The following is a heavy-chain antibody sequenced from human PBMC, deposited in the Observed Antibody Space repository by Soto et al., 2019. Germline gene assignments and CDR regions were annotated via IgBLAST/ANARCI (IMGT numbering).Heavy chain of an antibody. D-gene: IGHD2-15*01. CDR1: GHTFTSYY. Sequence: ASVKVSSKASGHTFTSYYMHWLRQAPGEGLEWMGIINPSDTLTTYAQKCQGRVTMTRDTSTSSDYMELSGLRSDDTAVYYCARSVSGGHFDLWGQGTPVTVSS. V-gene: IGHV1-46*01. CDR3: ARSVSGGHFDL. CDR2: INPSDTLT. J-gene: IGHJ4*02.